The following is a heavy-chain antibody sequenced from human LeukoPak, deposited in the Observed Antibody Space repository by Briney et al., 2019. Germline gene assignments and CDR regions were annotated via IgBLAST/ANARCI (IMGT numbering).Heavy chain of an antibody. Sequence: GGSLRLSCAASGFTFSSYAMSWVRQARGKGLEWVSGISGSGGSTYYAESVKGRFTISRDNSKNTLYLRMNSLRAEDTAVYYCAGYYYGSGSYYHEGYYWGQGTLVTVSS. J-gene: IGHJ4*02. CDR2: ISGSGGST. CDR1: GFTFSSYA. D-gene: IGHD3-10*01. CDR3: AGYYYGSGSYYHEGYY. V-gene: IGHV3-23*01.